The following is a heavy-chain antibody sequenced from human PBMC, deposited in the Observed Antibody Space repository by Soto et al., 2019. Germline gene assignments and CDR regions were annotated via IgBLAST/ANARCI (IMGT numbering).Heavy chain of an antibody. Sequence: QVQLVQSGAEVKKPGASVKVSCKASGYTFTSYGITWVRQAPGQGLEWMGWISAYNGNTNSAQKLQDRVTMTTDTSTSTAYMELRRLRSDDTAVYYCARDKGYYDIWSGYRCYYFDYWGQGTLVTVSS. CDR2: ISAYNGNT. J-gene: IGHJ4*02. CDR1: GYTFTSYG. CDR3: ARDKGYYDIWSGYRCYYFDY. D-gene: IGHD3-3*01. V-gene: IGHV1-18*04.